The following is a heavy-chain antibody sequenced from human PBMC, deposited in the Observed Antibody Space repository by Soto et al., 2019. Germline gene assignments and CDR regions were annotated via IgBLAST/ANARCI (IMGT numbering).Heavy chain of an antibody. Sequence: QVQLVQSGPEVKKPGASVKVSCKASDFSFTSDHISWVRLAPGQSPEWMGWVNIYNGNTNYAPKLRGRVTMTTDTSTSTAYMELRSLTSDDTAVYYCASADYGDYDSWGQGTLVTVSS. CDR1: DFSFTSDH. CDR2: VNIYNGNT. J-gene: IGHJ5*01. CDR3: ASADYGDYDS. D-gene: IGHD4-17*01. V-gene: IGHV1-18*01.